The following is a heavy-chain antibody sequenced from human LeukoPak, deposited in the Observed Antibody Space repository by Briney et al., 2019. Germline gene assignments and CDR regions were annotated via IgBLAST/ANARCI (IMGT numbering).Heavy chain of an antibody. D-gene: IGHD3-22*01. Sequence: GGSLRLSCAASGFTFSNYGMHWVRQAPGKGLEWVAFIRYDGINKYYADSVKGRFTISRDNSKNTLYLQMNSLRAEDTAVYYCAKGFSYDSALDYWGQGTLVTASS. CDR3: AKGFSYDSALDY. V-gene: IGHV3-30*02. CDR2: IRYDGINK. CDR1: GFTFSNYG. J-gene: IGHJ4*02.